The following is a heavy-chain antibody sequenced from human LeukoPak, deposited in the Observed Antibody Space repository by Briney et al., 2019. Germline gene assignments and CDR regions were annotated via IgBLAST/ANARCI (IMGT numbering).Heavy chain of an antibody. J-gene: IGHJ4*02. V-gene: IGHV3-48*03. Sequence: PGGSLRLSCAASGFTFRSYEMNWVRQAPGKGLEWVSYISSSGSTIYSADSVKGRFTISRDNAKNSLYLQMNSLRAEDTAVYYCARDSSTVTTDLDYWGQGTLVTVSS. CDR1: GFTFRSYE. CDR2: ISSSGSTI. CDR3: ARDSSTVTTDLDY. D-gene: IGHD4-17*01.